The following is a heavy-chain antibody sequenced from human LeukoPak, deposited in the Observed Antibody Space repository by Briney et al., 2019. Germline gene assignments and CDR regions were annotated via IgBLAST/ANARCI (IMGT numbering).Heavy chain of an antibody. CDR1: GFTFSSYA. J-gene: IGHJ6*03. V-gene: IGHV3-30*04. CDR3: ARPTEHWELVRYYYYMDV. Sequence: QSGGSLRLSCAASGFTFSSYAMHWVRQAPGKGLEWVAVISYDGSNKYYADSVKGRFTISRDNPKNTLYLQMNSLRAEDTAVYYCARPTEHWELVRYYYYMDVWGKGTTVTVSS. D-gene: IGHD1-26*01. CDR2: ISYDGSNK.